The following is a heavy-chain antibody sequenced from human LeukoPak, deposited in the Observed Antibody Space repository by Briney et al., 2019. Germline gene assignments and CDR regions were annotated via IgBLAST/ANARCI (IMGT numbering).Heavy chain of an antibody. CDR2: SYPGDSDT. Sequence: GESLKISCKGSGYSFTSYWIGWVRQMTGKGLEWMGISYPGDSDTTYSPSFQGQVTISADKSISTAYLQWSSLKASDTAMYYCARRDGYCSSTSCYADYYYGMDVWGQGTTVTVSS. CDR3: ARRDGYCSSTSCYADYYYGMDV. CDR1: GYSFTSYW. D-gene: IGHD2-2*01. V-gene: IGHV5-51*01. J-gene: IGHJ6*02.